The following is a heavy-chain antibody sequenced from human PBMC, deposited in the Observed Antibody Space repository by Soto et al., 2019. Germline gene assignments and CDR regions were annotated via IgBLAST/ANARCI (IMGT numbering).Heavy chain of an antibody. CDR3: ARGVEGSGSYYGNWFDP. CDR2: INPNSGGT. Sequence: QVQLVQSGAEVKKPGASVKVSCKASGYTFTGYYMHWVRQAPGQGLEWMGWINPNSGGTNYAQKFQVWVTMTRDTCISTAYMELSRLRSDDTAVYYCARGVEGSGSYYGNWFDPWGQGTLVTVSS. D-gene: IGHD3-10*01. CDR1: GYTFTGYY. J-gene: IGHJ5*02. V-gene: IGHV1-2*04.